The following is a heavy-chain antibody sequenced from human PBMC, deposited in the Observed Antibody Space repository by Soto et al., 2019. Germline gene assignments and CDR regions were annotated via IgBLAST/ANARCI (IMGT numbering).Heavy chain of an antibody. V-gene: IGHV3-7*01. J-gene: IGHJ4*02. CDR2: IKKDGSEK. CDR1: GFTFSSHW. D-gene: IGHD2-15*01. Sequence: EVPLVESGGGLVQPGGSLRLSCAASGFTFSSHWLNWVRQAPGKGLEWVANIKKDGSEKFYVGSVKGRFTISRDNAKNSLYLQMNSLRAEDTAVYYCASGGGWYLHYWGQGTLVTVSS. CDR3: ASGGGWYLHY.